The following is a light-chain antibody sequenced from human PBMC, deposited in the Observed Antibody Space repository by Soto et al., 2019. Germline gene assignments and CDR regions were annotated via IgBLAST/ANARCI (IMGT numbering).Light chain of an antibody. CDR1: QSVNIY. CDR3: QQYDDWLRLT. CDR2: GAS. J-gene: IGKJ4*01. Sequence: TQSPATLSVSPGERATLSCRASQSVNIYLAWYQQKPGQAPRLLIFGASSRATGIPARFSGSGSGTEFNLTISSLQSEDFAVYFCQQYDDWLRLTFGGGTKVDIK. V-gene: IGKV3D-15*01.